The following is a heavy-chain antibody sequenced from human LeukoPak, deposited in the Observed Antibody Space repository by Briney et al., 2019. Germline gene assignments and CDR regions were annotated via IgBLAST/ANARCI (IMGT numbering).Heavy chain of an antibody. J-gene: IGHJ5*02. CDR2: IIPIFGTA. Sequence: SVKVSCKASGGTFSSYAISWVRQAPGQGLEWMGGIIPIFGTANYAQKFQGRVTITTDESTSTAYMELSSLRSEDTAVYYCARGGYCSSTSCPSRLNFGHWGQGTLVTVSS. CDR1: GGTFSSYA. V-gene: IGHV1-69*05. D-gene: IGHD2-2*01. CDR3: ARGGYCSSTSCPSRLNFGH.